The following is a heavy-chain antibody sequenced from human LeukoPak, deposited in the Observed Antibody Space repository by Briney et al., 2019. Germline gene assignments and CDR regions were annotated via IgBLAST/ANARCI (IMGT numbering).Heavy chain of an antibody. CDR3: ARDSVGARGYFDY. V-gene: IGHV3-66*01. CDR2: IYSGGST. D-gene: IGHD1-26*01. J-gene: IGHJ4*02. CDR1: GFTFSSYA. Sequence: GGSLRLSCAASGFTFSSYAMHWVRQAPGKGLEWVSVIYSGGSTYYADSVKGRFTISRDNSKNTLYLQMNSLRAEDTAVYYCARDSVGARGYFDYWGQGTLVTVSS.